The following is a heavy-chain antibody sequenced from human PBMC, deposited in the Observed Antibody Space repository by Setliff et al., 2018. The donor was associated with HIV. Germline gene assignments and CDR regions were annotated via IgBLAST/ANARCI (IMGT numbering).Heavy chain of an antibody. CDR3: ARDWVEQWLVEGGRMDV. V-gene: IGHV3-30*04. CDR2: ISYDGSNK. J-gene: IGHJ6*03. Sequence: GGSLRLSCAASGFTFSSYAMHWVRQAPGKGLEWVAVISYDGSNKYYADSVKGRFTISRDNSKNTLYLQMNSLRDEDTAVYYCARDWVEQWLVEGGRMDVWGKGTTVTVSS. CDR1: GFTFSSYA. D-gene: IGHD6-19*01.